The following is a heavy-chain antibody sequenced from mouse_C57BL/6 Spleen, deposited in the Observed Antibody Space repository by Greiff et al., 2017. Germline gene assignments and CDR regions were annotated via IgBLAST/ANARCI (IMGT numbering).Heavy chain of an antibody. CDR3: ARGEKDSSGYWFAY. Sequence: QVQLKQPGAELVRPGSSVKLSCKASGYTFTSYWMHWVKQRPIQGLEWIGNIDPSDSETHYNQKFKDKATLTVDKSSSTAYMQLSSLTSEDSAVYYCARGEKDSSGYWFAYWGQGTLVTVSA. V-gene: IGHV1-52*01. CDR2: IDPSDSET. D-gene: IGHD3-2*02. CDR1: GYTFTSYW. J-gene: IGHJ3*01.